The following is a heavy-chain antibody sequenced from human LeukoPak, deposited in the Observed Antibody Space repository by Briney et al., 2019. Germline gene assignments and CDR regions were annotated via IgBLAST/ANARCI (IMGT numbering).Heavy chain of an antibody. J-gene: IGHJ4*02. CDR1: GYTFTGYY. Sequence: ASVKVSCKASGYTFTGYYMHWVRQAPGQGLEWMGRINPNSGGTNYAQKFQGRVTMTRDTSISIAYMELSRLRSDDTAVYYCARGIVGATSYFDYWGQGTLVTVSS. CDR2: INPNSGGT. V-gene: IGHV1-2*06. D-gene: IGHD1-26*01. CDR3: ARGIVGATSYFDY.